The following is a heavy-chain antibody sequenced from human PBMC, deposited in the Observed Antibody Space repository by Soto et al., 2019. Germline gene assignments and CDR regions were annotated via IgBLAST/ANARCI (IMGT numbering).Heavy chain of an antibody. CDR3: ARGLVYCSGGSCYPVDAFDI. J-gene: IGHJ3*02. Sequence: GASVKVSCKASGYTFTSYAMYWVRQYNGQRLEWMGWINAGNGNTKYSQKFQGRVTITRDTSASTAYMELSSLRSEDTAVYYCARGLVYCSGGSCYPVDAFDIWGQGTMVT. D-gene: IGHD2-15*01. CDR2: INAGNGNT. CDR1: GYTFTSYA. V-gene: IGHV1-3*01.